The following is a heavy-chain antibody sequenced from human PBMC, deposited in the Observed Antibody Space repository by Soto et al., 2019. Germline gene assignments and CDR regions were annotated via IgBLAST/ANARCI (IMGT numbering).Heavy chain of an antibody. CDR2: IDVTDSYT. Sequence: GESLKISCQGSGDNFNTYWITWVRQMPGKGLEWMGRIDVTDSYTDYSPSFQGHVTISADKSTNTAYLQWTGLLASDTALYYCARQPGVRGLDRFHYWGQGTQVTVSS. V-gene: IGHV5-10-1*01. CDR3: ARQPGVRGLDRFHY. CDR1: GDNFNTYW. D-gene: IGHD3-10*02. J-gene: IGHJ4*02.